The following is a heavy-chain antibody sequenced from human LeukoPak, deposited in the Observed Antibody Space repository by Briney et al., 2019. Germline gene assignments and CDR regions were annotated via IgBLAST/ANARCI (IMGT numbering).Heavy chain of an antibody. CDR2: IKRDGSQK. Sequence: GGSLRLSCAAPGFSFSSNWMGWVRQAPGKGLEWVAHIKRDGSQKYYLDSVKGRFTISRDDSKNTLYLQMNSLRAEDTAVYYCTRRRGNQQPIDYWGQGTLVTVSS. J-gene: IGHJ4*02. CDR3: TRRRGNQQPIDY. D-gene: IGHD2-2*01. CDR1: GFSFSSNW. V-gene: IGHV3-7*03.